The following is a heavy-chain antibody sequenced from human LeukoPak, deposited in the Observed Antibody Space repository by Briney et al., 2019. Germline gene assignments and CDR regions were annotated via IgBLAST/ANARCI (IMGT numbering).Heavy chain of an antibody. CDR2: IYYSGST. CDR3: ARVGGTLVYFDY. D-gene: IGHD4-23*01. J-gene: IGHJ4*02. CDR1: GGSLSSGGYY. V-gene: IGHV4-31*03. Sequence: SQTLSLTCTVSGGSLSSGGYYWSWIRQHPGKGLEWIGYIYYSGSTYYNPSLKSRVTISVDTSKNQFSLKLSSVTAADTAVYYCARVGGTLVYFDYWGQGTLVTVSS.